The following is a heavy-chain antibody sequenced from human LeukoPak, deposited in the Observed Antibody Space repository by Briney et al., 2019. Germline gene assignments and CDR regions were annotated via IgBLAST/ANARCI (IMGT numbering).Heavy chain of an antibody. CDR3: AKGLRYSDY. CDR1: GFSFSNYA. J-gene: IGHJ4*02. CDR2: ISSDGSEK. D-gene: IGHD4-17*01. Sequence: GGSLRLSCAASGFSFSNYAIHWVRQAPGKGLEWVAVISSDGSEKYYADSVKGRLTISRDNSKNTLYLQMNSLRAEDTALYYCAKGLRYSDYWGQGTLVTISS. V-gene: IGHV3-30*18.